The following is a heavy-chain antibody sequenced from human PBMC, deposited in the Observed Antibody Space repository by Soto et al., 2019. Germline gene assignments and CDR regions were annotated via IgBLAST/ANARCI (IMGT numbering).Heavy chain of an antibody. V-gene: IGHV1-46*01. Sequence: QVQLVQSGAEVKKPGASVKVSCKASGYTFTSYYMHWVLQAPGQGLEWMGIINPSGGSTSYAQKFQGRVTMTRDTSTSTVYMELSSLRSEDTAVYYCARGVGYSSGWLHWYFDLWGRGTLVTVSS. D-gene: IGHD6-19*01. J-gene: IGHJ2*01. CDR2: INPSGGST. CDR3: ARGVGYSSGWLHWYFDL. CDR1: GYTFTSYY.